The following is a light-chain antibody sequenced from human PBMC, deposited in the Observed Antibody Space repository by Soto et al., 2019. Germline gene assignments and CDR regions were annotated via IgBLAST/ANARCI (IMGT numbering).Light chain of an antibody. CDR1: SGSIASNF. J-gene: IGLJ2*01. Sequence: NFMLTQPHSVSESPGKTITISCTRSSGSIASNFVQWYQQRPGRAPATVIYENNQRPSGVPERFSGSIDSSSNSASLTISGLKTEDEAEYYCQSYHPKTVIFGGGTKVTVL. V-gene: IGLV6-57*04. CDR2: ENN. CDR3: QSYHPKTVI.